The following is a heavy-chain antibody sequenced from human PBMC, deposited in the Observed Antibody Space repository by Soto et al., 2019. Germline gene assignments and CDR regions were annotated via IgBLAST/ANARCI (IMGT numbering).Heavy chain of an antibody. D-gene: IGHD3-10*01. CDR3: ARDRSPYYGSGSYRHAFDI. J-gene: IGHJ3*02. Sequence: ASVKGSCKASGYTFTSYGISWVRQAPGQGLEWMGWISAYNGNTNYAQKLQGRVTMTTDTSTSTAYMELRSLRSDDTAVYYCARDRSPYYGSGSYRHAFDIWGQGTMVTVSS. CDR1: GYTFTSYG. V-gene: IGHV1-18*01. CDR2: ISAYNGNT.